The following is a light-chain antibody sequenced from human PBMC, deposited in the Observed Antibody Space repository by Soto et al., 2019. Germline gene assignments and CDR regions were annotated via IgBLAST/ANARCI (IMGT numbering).Light chain of an antibody. J-gene: IGKJ1*01. Sequence: DIQMTQSPSTLSASVGDRLTITCRASQSISSRLAWYQQKPGKAPKLLIFDASSLGSGVPSRFSGSGSGTEFSLTISSLQPDDFATYYCQQYNHYWTFGQGTKVDIK. V-gene: IGKV1-5*01. CDR3: QQYNHYWT. CDR2: DAS. CDR1: QSISSR.